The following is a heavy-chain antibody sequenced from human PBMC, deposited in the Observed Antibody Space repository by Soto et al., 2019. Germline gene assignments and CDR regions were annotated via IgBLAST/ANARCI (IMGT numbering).Heavy chain of an antibody. D-gene: IGHD3-3*01. Sequence: PSGTLSLTCAVSGGSISSGGYSWSWIRQPPGKGLEWIGYIYHSGSTYYNPSLKSRVTISVDRSKNQFSLKLSSVTAADTAVYYCARGTSYVLRFLEWSNDAFDIWGQGTMVTVSS. V-gene: IGHV4-30-2*01. CDR2: IYHSGST. J-gene: IGHJ3*02. CDR3: ARGTSYVLRFLEWSNDAFDI. CDR1: GGSISSGGYS.